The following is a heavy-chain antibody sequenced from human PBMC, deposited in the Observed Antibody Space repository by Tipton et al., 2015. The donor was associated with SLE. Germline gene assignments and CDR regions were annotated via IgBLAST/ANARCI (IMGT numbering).Heavy chain of an antibody. CDR3: ARDLGITGTTPRGMDV. CDR2: IYYSGST. CDR1: GGSFSSYY. V-gene: IGHV4-59*01. D-gene: IGHD1-20*01. J-gene: IGHJ6*02. Sequence: LRLSCAVYGGSFSSYYWSWIRQPPGKGLEWIGYIYYSGSTNYNPSLKSRVTISVDTSKNQFSLKLSSVTAADTAVYYCARDLGITGTTPRGMDVWGQGTTVTVSS.